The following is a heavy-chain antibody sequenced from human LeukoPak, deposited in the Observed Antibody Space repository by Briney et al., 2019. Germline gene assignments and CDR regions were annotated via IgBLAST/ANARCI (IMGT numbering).Heavy chain of an antibody. J-gene: IGHJ4*02. Sequence: PGGSLRLSCAASGFTFSSYSMNWVRQASGKGLEWVSSISSSSSYIYYADSVKGRFTISRDNAKNSLYLQMNSLRAEDTAVYYCARDTGVGYSYGYDYWGQGTLVTVSS. D-gene: IGHD5-18*01. CDR3: ARDTGVGYSYGYDY. CDR2: ISSSSSYI. CDR1: GFTFSSYS. V-gene: IGHV3-21*01.